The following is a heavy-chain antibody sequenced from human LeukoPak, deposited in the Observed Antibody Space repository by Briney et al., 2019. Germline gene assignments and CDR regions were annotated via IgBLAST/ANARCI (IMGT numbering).Heavy chain of an antibody. CDR2: ISSSSSYI. V-gene: IGHV3-21*01. Sequence: GGSLRLSCAASGFTFSSYSMNWVRQAPGKGLEWVSSISSSSSYIYYADSVKGRFTISRDNAKNSLYLQMNSLRAEDTAVYYCASSPHETYYDILTGYYGNWFDPWGQGTLVTVSS. CDR3: ASSPHETYYDILTGYYGNWFDP. D-gene: IGHD3-9*01. CDR1: GFTFSSYS. J-gene: IGHJ5*02.